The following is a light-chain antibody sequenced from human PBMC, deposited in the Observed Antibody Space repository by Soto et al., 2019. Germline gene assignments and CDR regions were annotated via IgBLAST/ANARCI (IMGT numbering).Light chain of an antibody. CDR3: QQYWDVPYT. CDR1: ESVKKY. V-gene: IGKV1-33*01. CDR2: GAS. Sequence: IQMTQSPSSLSASVGDRVTITCQASESVKKYLNWYLQKPGEAPTLLIHGASNLKAGVSSRFSGSASGTDFTLIINNLQPEDVGTYFCQQYWDVPYTFGQGTKQEI. J-gene: IGKJ2*01.